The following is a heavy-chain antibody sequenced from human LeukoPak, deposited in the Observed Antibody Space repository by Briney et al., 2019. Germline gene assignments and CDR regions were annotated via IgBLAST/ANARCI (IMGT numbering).Heavy chain of an antibody. V-gene: IGHV3-23*01. CDR2: IDNSGGFT. Sequence: PGGSLRLSCAASGFTFSSYAMSWVRQAPGKGLEWVSSIDNSGGFTPYADSVKGRFTISRDNSKNTEYLQMNSLRAEDTAVYYCAKDIVVVPAPVGYFDLWGRGTLVTVSS. D-gene: IGHD2-2*01. J-gene: IGHJ2*01. CDR3: AKDIVVVPAPVGYFDL. CDR1: GFTFSSYA.